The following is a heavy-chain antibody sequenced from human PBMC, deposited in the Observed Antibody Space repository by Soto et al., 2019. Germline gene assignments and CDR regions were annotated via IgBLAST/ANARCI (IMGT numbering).Heavy chain of an antibody. CDR3: ARDYPMKGDYRPLYYFDY. CDR2: INPNSGGT. CDR1: GYTFTGYY. Sequence: ASVKVSCKASGYTFTGYYMHWVRQAPGQGLEWMGWINPNSGGTNYAQKFQGWVTMTRDTSISTAYMELSRLRSDDTAVYYCARDYPMKGDYRPLYYFDYWGQGTLVTVSS. D-gene: IGHD4-17*01. V-gene: IGHV1-2*04. J-gene: IGHJ4*02.